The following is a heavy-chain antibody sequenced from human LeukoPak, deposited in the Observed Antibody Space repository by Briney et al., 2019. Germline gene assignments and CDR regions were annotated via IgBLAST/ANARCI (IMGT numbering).Heavy chain of an antibody. Sequence: SQTLSLTCTVSGGSINNGGYYWSWIRQHPGKGLEWIGYIYYSGSSYYNPSLRSRVTISVDASKNHFSLKLSSVTAADTAVYYCASNELDYGMDVWGQGTTVTVSS. CDR2: IYYSGSS. CDR1: GGSINNGGYY. CDR3: ASNELDYGMDV. V-gene: IGHV4-31*03. D-gene: IGHD1-1*01. J-gene: IGHJ6*02.